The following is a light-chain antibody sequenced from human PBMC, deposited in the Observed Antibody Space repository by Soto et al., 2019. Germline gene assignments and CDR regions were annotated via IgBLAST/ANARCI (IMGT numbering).Light chain of an antibody. CDR2: GAS. J-gene: IGKJ2*01. CDR3: QQYYNWPPKYT. CDR1: QSVSSN. Sequence: EIMMTQSPATLSVSPGERATLSCRASQSVSSNLAWYQQKPGQAPSLLIYGASTRATGIPARFSGSGSGTEFTLTISSLQSEDFAVYYCQQYYNWPPKYTFGQGTKLEIK. V-gene: IGKV3-15*01.